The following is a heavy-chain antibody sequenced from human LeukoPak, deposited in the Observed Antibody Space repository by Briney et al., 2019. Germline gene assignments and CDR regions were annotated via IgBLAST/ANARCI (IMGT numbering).Heavy chain of an antibody. V-gene: IGHV3-64*01. CDR1: GFTFSSYA. J-gene: IGHJ4*02. Sequence: GGSLRLSCAASGFTFSSYAMHWVRQAPGKGLEYVSAISSNGGSTYYANSVKGRFTISRDNSKNTLYLQMGSLRAEDMAVYYCARVSAARPSAYDYWGQGTLVTVSS. CDR2: ISSNGGST. D-gene: IGHD6-6*01. CDR3: ARVSAARPSAYDY.